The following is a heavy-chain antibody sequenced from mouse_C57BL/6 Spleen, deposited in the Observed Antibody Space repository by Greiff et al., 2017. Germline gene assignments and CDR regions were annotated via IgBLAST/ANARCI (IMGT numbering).Heavy chain of an antibody. CDR2: IDPSDSET. J-gene: IGHJ4*01. Sequence: QVQLQQPGAELVRPGSSVKLSCKASGYTFTSYWMHWVKQRPIHGLEWIGNIDPSDSETHYNQKFKDKATLTVDKSSSTAYMQLSSLTSEDSAVYYCARSGNYYGSSCGYAMDDWGHGTSVTVSS. CDR1: GYTFTSYW. V-gene: IGHV1-52*01. D-gene: IGHD1-1*01. CDR3: ARSGNYYGSSCGYAMDD.